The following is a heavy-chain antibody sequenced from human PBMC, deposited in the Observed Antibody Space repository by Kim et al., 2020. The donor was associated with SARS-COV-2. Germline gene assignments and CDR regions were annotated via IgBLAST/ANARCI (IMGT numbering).Heavy chain of an antibody. Sequence: SETLSLTCAVYGGSFSGYYWSWIRQPPGKGLEWIGEINHSGSTNYNPSLKSRVTISVDTSKNQFSLKLSSVTAADTAVYYCARCIAAAGWYYYGMDVWGQGTTVTVSS. CDR3: ARCIAAAGWYYYGMDV. D-gene: IGHD6-13*01. J-gene: IGHJ6*02. CDR1: GGSFSGYY. V-gene: IGHV4-34*01. CDR2: INHSGST.